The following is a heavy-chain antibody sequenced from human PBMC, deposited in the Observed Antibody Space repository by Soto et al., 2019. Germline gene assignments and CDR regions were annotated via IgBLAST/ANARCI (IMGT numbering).Heavy chain of an antibody. Sequence: VQLVESGGGLVQPGGSLRLSCAASGFTFTRHWMHWVRQGPGKGPVWVSRINGDGSSISYADSVKGRFTVSRDNAKNTLYLQMNSLRAEDTAVYYCAREIIAVSGKIRWFDPWGQGTLVTVSS. J-gene: IGHJ5*02. CDR3: AREIIAVSGKIRWFDP. D-gene: IGHD6-19*01. CDR1: GFTFTRHW. CDR2: INGDGSSI. V-gene: IGHV3-74*01.